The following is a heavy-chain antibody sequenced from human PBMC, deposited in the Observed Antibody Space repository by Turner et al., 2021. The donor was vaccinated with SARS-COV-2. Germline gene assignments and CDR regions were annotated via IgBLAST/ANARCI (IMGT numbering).Heavy chain of an antibody. Sequence: QVQLVQSGAEVKKPGASVKVSCKASGYTFTGYYMHWVRQAPGQGLEWMGWINPNSGGTNDAQKFQGRVTMTRDTSISTAYMERSRLRYDDTDVYYCAVEFIAVAGTGGYWGQGTLVTVSS. CDR2: INPNSGGT. D-gene: IGHD6-19*01. CDR3: AVEFIAVAGTGGY. CDR1: GYTFTGYY. V-gene: IGHV1-2*02. J-gene: IGHJ4*02.